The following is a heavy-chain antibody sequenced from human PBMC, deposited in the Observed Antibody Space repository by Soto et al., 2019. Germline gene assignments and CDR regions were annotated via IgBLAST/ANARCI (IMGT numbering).Heavy chain of an antibody. Sequence: SVGSLRLSCAVSGFTFSSYAMHWFRQAPGKGLEWVAVISYDGSNKYYADSVKGRFTISRDNSKNTLYLQMNSLRAEDTAVYYCASLAWLSYFSRYYCYGISFRAQRSTDSVFS. V-gene: IGHV3-30-3*01. CDR3: ASLAWLSYFSRYYCYGISF. CDR2: ISYDGSNK. J-gene: IGHJ6*02. CDR1: GFTFSSYA. D-gene: IGHD1-26*01.